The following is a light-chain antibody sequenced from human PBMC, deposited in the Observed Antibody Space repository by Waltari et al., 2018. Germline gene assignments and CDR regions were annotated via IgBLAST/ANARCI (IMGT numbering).Light chain of an antibody. J-gene: IGKJ3*01. CDR3: QQHNINPFT. CDR1: QDISSY. V-gene: IGKV1-9*01. CDR2: KAS. Sequence: DIQMTQSPSSLSASVGERVTITCRASQDISSYLAWYQQEPGRAPKLLIFKASTLQSGVPSRFSGSGSGTDFTLTISSLQPEDFATYYCQQHNINPFTFGPGTKLDIK.